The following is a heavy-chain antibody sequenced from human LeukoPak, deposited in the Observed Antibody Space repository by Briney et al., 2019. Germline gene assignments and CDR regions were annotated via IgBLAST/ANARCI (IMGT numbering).Heavy chain of an antibody. CDR1: GFTFDDYG. CDR2: INWNGGST. V-gene: IGHV3-20*04. J-gene: IGHJ6*03. D-gene: IGHD2-2*02. Sequence: GGSLRLSCAASGFTFDDYGMSWVRQAPGKGLEWVSGINWNGGSTGYADSVKGRFTISRDNSKNTLYLQMNSLRAEDTAVYYCARGNIVVVPAAINYYYYYYMDVWGKGTTVTVSS. CDR3: ARGNIVVVPAAINYYYYYYMDV.